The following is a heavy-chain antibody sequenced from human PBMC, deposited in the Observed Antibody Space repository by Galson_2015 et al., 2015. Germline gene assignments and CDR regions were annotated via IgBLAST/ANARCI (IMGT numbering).Heavy chain of an antibody. D-gene: IGHD3-22*01. Sequence: PALVKPTQTLTLTCTFSGFSLSTSGVGVGWIRQPPGKALEWLALIYWDDEKRYSPSLKSRLTITKDTSKNQVVLTLTNMDPVDTATYYCARSFDISGYYPDFDNWGQGALVTVPS. CDR3: ARSFDISGYYPDFDN. CDR1: GFSLSTSGVG. J-gene: IGHJ4*02. CDR2: IYWDDEK. V-gene: IGHV2-5*02.